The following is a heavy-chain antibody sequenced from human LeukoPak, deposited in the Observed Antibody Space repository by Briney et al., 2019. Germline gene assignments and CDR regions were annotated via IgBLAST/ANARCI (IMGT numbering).Heavy chain of an antibody. Sequence: PSQTLSLTCTVSGDSISSGDYYWGWIRQPPGKGLEWIGYIYYSGSAYYNPSLKSRVAVSRDTSENQFSLKLSSVTAADTAVYYCARGSNSGSYTWFDPWGQGTLVTVSS. CDR1: GDSISSGDYY. D-gene: IGHD3-10*01. CDR3: ARGSNSGSYTWFDP. V-gene: IGHV4-30-4*01. J-gene: IGHJ5*02. CDR2: IYYSGSA.